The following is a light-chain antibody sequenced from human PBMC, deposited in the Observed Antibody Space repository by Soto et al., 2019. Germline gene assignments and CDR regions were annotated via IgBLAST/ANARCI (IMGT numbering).Light chain of an antibody. J-gene: IGLJ1*01. V-gene: IGLV2-14*01. CDR3: SSYTTSSTLEGV. CDR2: DVT. CDR1: SSDVGGYNR. Sequence: QSVLTQPATVSGSPGQSITISCTGTSSDVGGYNRVSWYQQHPGKAPKLMIYDVTIRPSGVSNRFSGSKSGNTASLTISGLQAEDEAEYYCSSYTTSSTLEGVFGTGTKLTVL.